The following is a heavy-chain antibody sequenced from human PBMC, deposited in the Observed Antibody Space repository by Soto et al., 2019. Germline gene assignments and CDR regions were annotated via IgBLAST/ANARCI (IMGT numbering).Heavy chain of an antibody. CDR2: VYHSGTT. D-gene: IGHD3-10*01. Sequence: PSETLSLTCTVSGASISGYYWSWIRQSPGKGPEWIGYVYHSGTTNYNPSLESRVTMSLDTSKNQFSLKLSSVTAADTAVYYCARYGSGSSVWFDPWGQGTLVTVSS. J-gene: IGHJ5*02. CDR1: GASISGYY. V-gene: IGHV4-59*13. CDR3: ARYGSGSSVWFDP.